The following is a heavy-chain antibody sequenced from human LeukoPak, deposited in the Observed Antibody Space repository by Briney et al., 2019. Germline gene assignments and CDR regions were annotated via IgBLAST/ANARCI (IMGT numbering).Heavy chain of an antibody. Sequence: GGSLRLSCAASGFTVRDFWMAWVRQAPGKGLEWVAHIKEDRTADYYVDSVKGRFTISKDDGKNSLHLQMNSLRVEDAAVYYCVRGGWELDYWGQGTLVTVSS. CDR2: IKEDRTAD. J-gene: IGHJ4*02. CDR1: GFTVRDFW. CDR3: VRGGWELDY. D-gene: IGHD4-23*01. V-gene: IGHV3-7*01.